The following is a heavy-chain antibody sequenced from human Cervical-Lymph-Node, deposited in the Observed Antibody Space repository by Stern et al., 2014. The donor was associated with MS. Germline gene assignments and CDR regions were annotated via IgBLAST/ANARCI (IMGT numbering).Heavy chain of an antibody. V-gene: IGHV3-66*04. CDR1: GITVGNNF. D-gene: IGHD3-16*01. J-gene: IGHJ4*02. Sequence: VQLVQSGGGLVQPGGSLTLSCAASGITVGNNFMSWVRQAPGKGLQGVSLIYSSGRTHYVDSVKGRFTISRDSSKNTLYLQMNSLRGEDTAVYYCARPAPNYDSGDYWGQGTLVTVSS. CDR2: IYSSGRT. CDR3: ARPAPNYDSGDY.